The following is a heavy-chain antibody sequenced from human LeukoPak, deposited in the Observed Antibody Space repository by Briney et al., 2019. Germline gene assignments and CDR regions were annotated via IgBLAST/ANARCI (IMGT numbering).Heavy chain of an antibody. CDR3: ASGALYDFWSGYYSSGYYYYYYYMDV. J-gene: IGHJ6*03. V-gene: IGHV4-34*01. Sequence: SETLSLTCAVYGGSFSGYYWSWIRQPPGKGLEWIGEINHSGSTNYNPSLKSRVTISVDTSKNQFSLKLSSVTAADTAVYYCASGALYDFWSGYYSSGYYYYYYYMDVWGKGTTVTVSS. D-gene: IGHD3-3*01. CDR1: GGSFSGYY. CDR2: INHSGST.